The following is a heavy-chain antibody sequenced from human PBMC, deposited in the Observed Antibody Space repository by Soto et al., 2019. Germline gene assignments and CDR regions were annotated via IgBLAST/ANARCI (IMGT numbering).Heavy chain of an antibody. Sequence: EVQLVESGGGLVQPGRSLRLSCAASGFTFDDYAMHWVRQAPGKGLEWVSGISWNSGNIGYADSVKGRFTISRDNAKNSLYLQMNSLRAEDTALYYCAKDTKYQPRFMDVWGQGTTVTVSS. D-gene: IGHD2-2*01. CDR1: GFTFDDYA. J-gene: IGHJ6*02. CDR2: ISWNSGNI. CDR3: AKDTKYQPRFMDV. V-gene: IGHV3-9*01.